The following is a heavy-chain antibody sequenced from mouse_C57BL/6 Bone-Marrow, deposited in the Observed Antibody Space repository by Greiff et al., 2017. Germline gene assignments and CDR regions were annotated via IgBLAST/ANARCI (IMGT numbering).Heavy chain of an antibody. J-gene: IGHJ3*01. D-gene: IGHD1-1*01. CDR3: AREDYYGSSSWFAY. V-gene: IGHV1-50*01. Sequence: QVQLQQPGAELVKPGASVKLSCKASGYTFTSYWMQWVKQRPGQGLEWIGEIDPSDSYTTYNQKFKGKATLTVDTSSSTAYMQLSSLTSADSAVYYCAREDYYGSSSWFAYWGQGTLVTVSA. CDR2: IDPSDSYT. CDR1: GYTFTSYW.